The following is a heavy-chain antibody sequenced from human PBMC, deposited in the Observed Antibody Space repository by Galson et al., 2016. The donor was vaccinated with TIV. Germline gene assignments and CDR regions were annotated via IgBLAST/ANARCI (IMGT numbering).Heavy chain of an antibody. CDR1: GGSINTYY. Sequence: ATLSLTCTVSGGSINTYYWTWIRQPPGKGLEWIGHVYYSGSTDYNPSLKSRVSISIDRSKTQFSLMLNSVTPADTAVYFCASDKSGFETVERFYYYMDVWGKGTTVTVSS. D-gene: IGHD1-26*01. CDR2: VYYSGST. CDR3: ASDKSGFETVERFYYYMDV. J-gene: IGHJ6*03. V-gene: IGHV4-59*01.